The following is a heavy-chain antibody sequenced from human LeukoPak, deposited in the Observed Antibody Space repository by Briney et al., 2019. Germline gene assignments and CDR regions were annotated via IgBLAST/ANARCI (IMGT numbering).Heavy chain of an antibody. D-gene: IGHD6-19*01. CDR1: GYTFTGYY. Sequence: ASVKVSCKASGYTFTGYYMHWVRQAPGQGLEWMGWINPNSGGTNCAQKFQGRVTMTRDTSISTAYMELSRLRSDDTAVYYCARNKVAGYSSGWYYWFDPWGQGTLVTVSS. V-gene: IGHV1-2*02. CDR2: INPNSGGT. J-gene: IGHJ5*02. CDR3: ARNKVAGYSSGWYYWFDP.